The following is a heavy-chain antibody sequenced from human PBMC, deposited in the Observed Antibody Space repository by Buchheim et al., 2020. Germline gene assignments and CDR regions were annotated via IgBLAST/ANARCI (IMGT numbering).Heavy chain of an antibody. J-gene: IGHJ6*02. Sequence: QVHLVESGGGVVQPGRSLRLSCAASGFTFTSHGMHWVRQAPGKGLEWVANIWYDGSNKYYADSVMGRFTISRDNSKNILYLQMSSLRAEDTAFYYCARDYSSSSYGMNVWGQGTT. D-gene: IGHD6-6*01. V-gene: IGHV3-33*01. CDR1: GFTFTSHG. CDR3: ARDYSSSSYGMNV. CDR2: IWYDGSNK.